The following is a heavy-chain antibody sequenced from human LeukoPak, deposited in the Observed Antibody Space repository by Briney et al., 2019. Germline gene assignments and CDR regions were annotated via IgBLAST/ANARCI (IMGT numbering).Heavy chain of an antibody. D-gene: IGHD2-2*02. CDR1: GDSVSSGY. V-gene: IGHV4-4*09. Sequence: SETLSLRCNVSGDSVSSGYWSWIRQSPGKGLEWIGFIQDSGITDYNPSLKSRLLISVDTSKNLFSLTLRSVTAADTAVYYCAGRGHRYPRDWGQGILVTVSS. CDR3: AGRGHRYPRD. J-gene: IGHJ1*01. CDR2: IQDSGIT.